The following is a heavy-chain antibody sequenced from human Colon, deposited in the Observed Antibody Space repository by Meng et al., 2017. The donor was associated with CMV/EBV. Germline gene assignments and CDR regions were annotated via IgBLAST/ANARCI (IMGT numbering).Heavy chain of an antibody. Sequence: GESLKISCAASGFTFSSYGMNWVRQAPGRGLEWVASIVTTGSAVYYADSVKGRFTISRDNAKNSLYLQMSSLSAEDTAVYYCVRDNARVQGNIPILVVRQGFDYWGQGTVVTVSS. CDR2: IVTTGSAV. CDR1: GFTFSSYG. J-gene: IGHJ4*02. D-gene: IGHD3-22*01. CDR3: VRDNARVQGNIPILVVRQGFDY. V-gene: IGHV3-21*01.